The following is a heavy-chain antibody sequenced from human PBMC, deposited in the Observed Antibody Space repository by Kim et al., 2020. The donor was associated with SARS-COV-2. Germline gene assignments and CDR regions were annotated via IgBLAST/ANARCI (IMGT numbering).Heavy chain of an antibody. CDR3: ARHVNPRYEDYYYYMDV. Sequence: GESLKISCKGSGYSFTSYWIGWVRQMPGKGLEWMGIIYPGDSDTRYSPSFQGQVTISADKSISTAYLQWSSLKASDTAMYYCARHVNPRYEDYYYYMDVWGKGTTVTVSS. CDR1: GYSFTSYW. CDR2: IYPGDSDT. D-gene: IGHD1-1*01. V-gene: IGHV5-51*01. J-gene: IGHJ6*03.